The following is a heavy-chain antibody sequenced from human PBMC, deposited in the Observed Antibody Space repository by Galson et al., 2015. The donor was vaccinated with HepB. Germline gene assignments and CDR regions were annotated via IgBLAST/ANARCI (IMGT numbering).Heavy chain of an antibody. CDR1: GFAFDDYS. J-gene: IGHJ3*02. V-gene: IGHV3-53*01. CDR3: ANSLYYYGSGSQEDAFDI. Sequence: SLRLSCAASGFAFDDYSMHWVRQPPGKGLEWVSVIYSGGSTYYADSVKGRFTISRDNSKNTVYLHMNSLRAEDTAVYYCANSLYYYGSGSQEDAFDIWGQGTMVTVSS. D-gene: IGHD3-10*01. CDR2: IYSGGST.